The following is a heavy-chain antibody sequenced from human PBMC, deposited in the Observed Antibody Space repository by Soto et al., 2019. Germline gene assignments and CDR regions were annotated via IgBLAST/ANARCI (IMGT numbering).Heavy chain of an antibody. CDR1: GGSISSSSYY. CDR2: IYYSGST. CDR3: ARQSVNYYDFWSGPFDY. V-gene: IGHV4-39*01. Sequence: SETLSLTCTVSGGSISSSSYYWGWIRQPPGKGLEWIGSIYYSGSTYYNPSLKSRVTISVDTSKNQFSLKLSSVTAADTAVYYCARQSVNYYDFWSGPFDYWGQGTLVTVSS. J-gene: IGHJ4*02. D-gene: IGHD3-3*01.